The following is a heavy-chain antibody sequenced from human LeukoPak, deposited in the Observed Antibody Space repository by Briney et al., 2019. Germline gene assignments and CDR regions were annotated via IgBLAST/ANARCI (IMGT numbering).Heavy chain of an antibody. J-gene: IGHJ6*03. D-gene: IGHD3-10*01. V-gene: IGHV4-59*01. Sequence: SETVSLTCTVSGGSISSYYWSWIRQPPGKGLEWIGYICYSGSTNYNPSLKSRVTISVDTSKNQFSLKLSSVTAADTAVYYCARDAVVRGVDKDYYYYYYMDVWGKGTTVTVSS. CDR2: ICYSGST. CDR3: ARDAVVRGVDKDYYYYYYMDV. CDR1: GGSISSYY.